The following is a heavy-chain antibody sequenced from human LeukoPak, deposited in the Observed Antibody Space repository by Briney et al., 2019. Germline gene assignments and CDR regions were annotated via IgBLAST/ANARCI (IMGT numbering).Heavy chain of an antibody. CDR2: IYYSGST. CDR3: ARGGRSSVWFDP. J-gene: IGHJ5*02. V-gene: IGHV4-39*07. D-gene: IGHD6-19*01. CDR1: GGSISSSSYY. Sequence: NPSETLSLTCTVSGGSISSSSYYWGWIRQPPGKGLEWIGSIYYSGSTYYNPSLKSRVTISVDTSKNQFSLKLSSVTAADTAVYYCARGGRSSVWFDPWGQGTLVTVSS.